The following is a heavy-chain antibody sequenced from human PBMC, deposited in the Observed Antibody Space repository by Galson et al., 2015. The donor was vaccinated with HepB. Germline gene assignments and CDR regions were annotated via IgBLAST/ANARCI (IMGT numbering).Heavy chain of an antibody. J-gene: IGHJ6*02. CDR3: ARDSVPADKTYYLYYGMDV. CDR1: GYTFTSYA. Sequence: SVKVSCKASGYTFTSYAMHWVRQAPGQRLEWMGWINAGNGNTKYSQKFQGRVTITRDTSASTAYMELSSLRSEDTAVYYCARDSVPADKTYYLYYGMDVWGQGTTVTVS. V-gene: IGHV1-3*01. D-gene: IGHD3-10*01. CDR2: INAGNGNT.